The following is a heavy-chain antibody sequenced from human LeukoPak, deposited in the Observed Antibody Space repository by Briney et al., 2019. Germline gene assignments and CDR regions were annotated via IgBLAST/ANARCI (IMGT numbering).Heavy chain of an antibody. CDR3: ARGSRCSGGSCYSGLASTAMDV. J-gene: IGHJ6*02. CDR1: GGSISSYY. D-gene: IGHD2-15*01. V-gene: IGHV4-59*01. CDR2: IYYSGST. Sequence: SETLSLTCTVSGGSISSYYWSWIRQPPGKGLEWIGYIYYSGSTNYNPSLKSRVTISVDTSKNQFSLKLSSVTAADTAVYYCARGSRCSGGSCYSGLASTAMDVWGQGTTVTVSS.